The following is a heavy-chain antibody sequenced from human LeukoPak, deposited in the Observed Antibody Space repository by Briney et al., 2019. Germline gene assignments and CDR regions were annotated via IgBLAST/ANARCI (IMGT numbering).Heavy chain of an antibody. D-gene: IGHD3-22*01. J-gene: IGHJ4*02. CDR3: ARDSEYYDSSGYYLDY. CDR1: GFTFSSYE. Sequence: GGSLRLSCAASGFTFSSYEMNWVRQAPGKGLEWVSYISSSGSTIYYADSVKGRFTISRDKSKKKLYLQMNSLRADDTAVYYCARDSEYYDSSGYYLDYWGQGTLVTVSS. CDR2: ISSSGSTI. V-gene: IGHV3-48*03.